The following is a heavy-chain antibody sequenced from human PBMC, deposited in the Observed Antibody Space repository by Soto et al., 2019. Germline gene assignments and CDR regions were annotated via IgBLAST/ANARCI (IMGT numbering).Heavy chain of an antibody. CDR3: ATRITGTAMAFDI. J-gene: IGHJ3*02. D-gene: IGHD1-7*01. Sequence: QVQLQESGPGLVKPSETLSLTCTVSGGSISSYYWSWIRQPPGKGLEWIGYIYYSGSTNYNPSLKSRVTISVDTSKNQFSLKLSSVTAADTAVYYCATRITGTAMAFDIWGQGTMVTVSS. V-gene: IGHV4-59*01. CDR1: GGSISSYY. CDR2: IYYSGST.